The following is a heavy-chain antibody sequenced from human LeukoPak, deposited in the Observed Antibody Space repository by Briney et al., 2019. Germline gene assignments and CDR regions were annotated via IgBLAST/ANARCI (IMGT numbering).Heavy chain of an antibody. Sequence: GGSLRLSCAASGFTFSSYWMNWARQAPGKGLECVASINHNGNVNYYVDSVKGRFTIPRDNAKNSLYLQMSNLRAEDTAVYFCARGGGLDVWGQGATVTVSS. CDR1: GFTFSSYW. CDR3: ARGGGLDV. CDR2: INHNGNVN. J-gene: IGHJ6*02. V-gene: IGHV3-7*03. D-gene: IGHD3-16*01.